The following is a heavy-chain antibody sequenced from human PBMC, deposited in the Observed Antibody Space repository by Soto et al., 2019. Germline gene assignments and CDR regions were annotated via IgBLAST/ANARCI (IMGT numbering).Heavy chain of an antibody. V-gene: IGHV3-48*03. J-gene: IGHJ4*02. CDR2: ISSDGNTV. CDR1: GFTFRSYE. CDR3: ATFGSGTYYEVDDY. Sequence: EVQLVESGGGFVQPGGSLRLSCAASGFTFRSYEMNWVRQAPGKGLECISYISSDGNTVDYADSVKGRFTISRDNAKNSLYLQTNSLRAEDTAVYYCATFGSGTYYEVDDYWGQGTLVTVSS. D-gene: IGHD3-10*01.